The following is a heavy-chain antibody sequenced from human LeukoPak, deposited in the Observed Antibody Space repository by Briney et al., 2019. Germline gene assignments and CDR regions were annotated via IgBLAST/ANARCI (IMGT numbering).Heavy chain of an antibody. J-gene: IGHJ3*02. CDR3: ARGPAPATGALDI. V-gene: IGHV3-53*01. D-gene: IGHD1-1*01. CDR1: GFTISSNY. Sequence: GGSLRLSCAASGFTISSNYMNWVRQAPGKGLEWVSVIFNSGDTYYADSVKGRFTISGDTSKNTLYLQMNSLRVDDTAVYYCARGPAPATGALDIWGEGTMVIIS. CDR2: IFNSGDT.